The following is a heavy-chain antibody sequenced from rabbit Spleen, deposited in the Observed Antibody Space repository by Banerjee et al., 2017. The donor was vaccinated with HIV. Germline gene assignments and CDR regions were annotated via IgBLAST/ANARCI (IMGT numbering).Heavy chain of an antibody. CDR1: TVSFSGSSY. J-gene: IGHJ6*01. CDR2: IYTGSSGNT. D-gene: IGHD7-1*01. CDR3: ARDTGTSFSTYGMDL. Sequence: QSLEESGGDLVKPGASLTLTCMASTVSFSGSSYMCWVRQAPGKGLEWIACIYTGSSGNTYYASWAKGRFTISKTSSTAVALQMTSLTAADTATYFCARDTGTSFSTYGMDLWGPGTLVTVS. V-gene: IGHV1S40*01.